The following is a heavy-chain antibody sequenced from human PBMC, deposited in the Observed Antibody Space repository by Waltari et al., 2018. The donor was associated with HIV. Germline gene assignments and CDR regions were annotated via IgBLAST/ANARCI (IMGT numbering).Heavy chain of an antibody. CDR3: ARARGYSYGYEDY. J-gene: IGHJ4*02. CDR1: GFSFSSYS. CDR2: ISKRGKTI. Sequence: EVQLVESGGDLVQPGGSLRLSCAASGFSFSSYSMNWVRQAPGKGLEWISYISKRGKTIDYADSVKGRFTIARDNAKNSLFLQMHSLRAEDTAVYYCARARGYSYGYEDYWGQGALVTVSS. V-gene: IGHV3-48*04. D-gene: IGHD5-18*01.